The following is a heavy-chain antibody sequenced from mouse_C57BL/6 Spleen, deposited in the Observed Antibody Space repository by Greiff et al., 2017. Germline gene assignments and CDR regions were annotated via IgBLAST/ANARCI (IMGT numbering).Heavy chain of an antibody. Sequence: EVQGVESGGDLVKPGGSLKLSCAASGFTFSSYGMSWVRQTPDKRLEWVATISSGGSYTYYPDSVKGRFTISRDNAKNTLYLQMSSLKSEDTAMYYCARHGRVWDLVDYWGQGTSVTVSS. D-gene: IGHD4-1*01. V-gene: IGHV5-6*01. J-gene: IGHJ4*01. CDR2: ISSGGSYT. CDR1: GFTFSSYG. CDR3: ARHGRVWDLVDY.